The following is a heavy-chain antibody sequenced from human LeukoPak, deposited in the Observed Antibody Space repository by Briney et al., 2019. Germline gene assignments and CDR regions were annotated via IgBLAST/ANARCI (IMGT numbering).Heavy chain of an antibody. CDR2: IQHDGSIK. CDR3: ARDSCSSVTCYDY. Sequence: GGSLRLSCAASGFTFSNYGMHWVRLAAGKGLEWVAAIQHDGSIKYYADSVKGRFTISRDDSKNTLYLQMNSLRAEDAAVYYCARDSCSSVTCYDYWGQGTLVTVSS. CDR1: GFTFSNYG. D-gene: IGHD2-2*01. V-gene: IGHV3-33*01. J-gene: IGHJ4*02.